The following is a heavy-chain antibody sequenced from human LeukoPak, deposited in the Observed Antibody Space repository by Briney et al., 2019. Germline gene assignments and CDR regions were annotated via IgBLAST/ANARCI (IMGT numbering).Heavy chain of an antibody. Sequence: SVKVSCKASGGTFSSYAISWVRQAPGQGLEWMGMIIPILGIANYAQKLQGRVTMTTDTSTSTAYMELRSLRSDDTAVYYCARGPYYDFWSGYYRNWFDPWGQGTLVTVSS. D-gene: IGHD3-3*01. CDR2: IIPILGIA. J-gene: IGHJ5*02. V-gene: IGHV1-69*04. CDR3: ARGPYYDFWSGYYRNWFDP. CDR1: GGTFSSYA.